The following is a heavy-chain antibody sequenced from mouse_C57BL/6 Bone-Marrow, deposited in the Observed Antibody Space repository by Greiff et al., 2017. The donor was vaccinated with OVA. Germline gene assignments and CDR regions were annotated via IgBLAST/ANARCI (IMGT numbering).Heavy chain of an antibody. CDR1: GFTFSDYY. J-gene: IGHJ2*01. CDR3: ANQAYGSISYFDY. Sequence: EVHLVESGGGLVQPGGSLKLSCAASGFTFSDYYMYWVRQTPEKRLEWVAYISNGGGSTYYPDTVKGRFTISRDNAKNTLYLQMSRLKSEDTAMYDCANQAYGSISYFDYWGQGTTLTVSS. CDR2: ISNGGGST. V-gene: IGHV5-12*01. D-gene: IGHD1-1*01.